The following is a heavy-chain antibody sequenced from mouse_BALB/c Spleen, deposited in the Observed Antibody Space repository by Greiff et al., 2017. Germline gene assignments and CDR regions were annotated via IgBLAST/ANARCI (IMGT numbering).Heavy chain of an antibody. Sequence: LVKTGASVKISCKASGYSFTGYYMPWVQQRHGKCLEWIGYISCYNGATSYNQKFKGKATFTVDTSSSTAYMQFNSLTSEESAVYYCARSAYGSRERVYFDYWGQGTTLTVSS. CDR1: GYSFTGYY. V-gene: IGHV1S34*01. D-gene: IGHD1-1*01. CDR3: ARSAYGSRERVYFDY. CDR2: ISCYNGAT. J-gene: IGHJ2*01.